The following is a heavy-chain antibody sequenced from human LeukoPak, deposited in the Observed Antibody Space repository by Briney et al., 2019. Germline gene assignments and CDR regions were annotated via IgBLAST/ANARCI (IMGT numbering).Heavy chain of an antibody. Sequence: SETLSLTCTVSGGSISSYYWSWIRQPAGKGLEWIGRIYTSGSTNYNPSLKSRDTMSVDTSKNQFSLKLSSVTAADTAVYYCAGRAGYSSSLDYWGQGTLVTVSS. V-gene: IGHV4-4*07. D-gene: IGHD6-13*01. CDR2: IYTSGST. J-gene: IGHJ4*02. CDR3: AGRAGYSSSLDY. CDR1: GGSISSYY.